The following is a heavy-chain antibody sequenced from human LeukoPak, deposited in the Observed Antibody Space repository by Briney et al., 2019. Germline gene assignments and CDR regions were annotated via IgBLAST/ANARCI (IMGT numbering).Heavy chain of an antibody. CDR2: INHSGST. CDR1: GGSFSGYY. V-gene: IGHV4-34*01. J-gene: IGHJ4*02. D-gene: IGHD3-3*01. CDR3: ARGRITTFGVVIPLDY. Sequence: SETLSLTCAVYGGSFSGYYWSWIRQPPGKGLEWIGEINHSGSTNYNPSLKSRVTISVDTSENQFSLKLSSVTAADTAVYYCARGRITTFGVVIPLDYWGQGALVTVSS.